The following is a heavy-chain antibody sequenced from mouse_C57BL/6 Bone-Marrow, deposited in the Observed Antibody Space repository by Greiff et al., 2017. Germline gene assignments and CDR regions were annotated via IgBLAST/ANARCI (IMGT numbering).Heavy chain of an antibody. Sequence: EVHLVESGGDLVKPGGSLKLSCAASGFTFSSYGMSWVRQTPDKRLEWVATISSGGSYTYYPASVKGRFTISRDNAKNTLYLQMSSLKSEDTAMYYCARQGVWVRRGDYFDDGGQGTTLTVSS. CDR2: ISSGGSYT. V-gene: IGHV5-6*01. D-gene: IGHD2-14*01. CDR3: ARQGVWVRRGDYFDD. CDR1: GFTFSSYG. J-gene: IGHJ2*01.